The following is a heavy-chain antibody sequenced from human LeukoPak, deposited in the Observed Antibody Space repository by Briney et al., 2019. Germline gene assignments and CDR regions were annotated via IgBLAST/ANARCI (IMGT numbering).Heavy chain of an antibody. CDR3: ATIGRPLRLGELSC. D-gene: IGHD3-16*02. V-gene: IGHV3-53*01. J-gene: IGHJ4*02. CDR1: GFTVSSEY. CDR2: IYSGGFT. Sequence: GGSLRLSCAASGFTVSSEYMTWVRQAPGKGLECVSVIYSGGFTHYVDSVKGRFTISRDNSKNTVYLQMNSLRAEDTAVYYCATIGRPLRLGELSCWGQGTLVTVSS.